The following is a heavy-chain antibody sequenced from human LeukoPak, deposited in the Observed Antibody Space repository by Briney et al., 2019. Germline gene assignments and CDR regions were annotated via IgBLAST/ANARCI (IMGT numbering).Heavy chain of an antibody. CDR1: GGSISSYY. J-gene: IGHJ4*02. D-gene: IGHD5-18*01. Sequence: SETLSLTCTVSGGSISSYYWSWIRQPPGKGLEWIGYIYYSGSTNYNPSLKSRVAISVDTSKNQFSLKLSSVTAADTAVYYCARAYSYGRTLDYWGQGTLVTVSS. CDR3: ARAYSYGRTLDY. V-gene: IGHV4-59*01. CDR2: IYYSGST.